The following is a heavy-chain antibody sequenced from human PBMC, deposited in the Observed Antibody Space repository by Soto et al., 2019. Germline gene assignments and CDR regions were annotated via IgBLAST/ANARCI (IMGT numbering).Heavy chain of an antibody. V-gene: IGHV3-21*01. CDR2: ISTGSSYI. J-gene: IGHJ1*01. Sequence: GGSLRLSCAASGFTFRSYTIHWVRQAPGKGLEWVSSISTGSSYIYYADSLKGRFTISRDNAENSLYLQMNSLRAEDTAVYYCAREMKQLVQEGFLQHWGQGTLVTVSS. CDR3: AREMKQLVQEGFLQH. D-gene: IGHD6-13*01. CDR1: GFTFRSYT.